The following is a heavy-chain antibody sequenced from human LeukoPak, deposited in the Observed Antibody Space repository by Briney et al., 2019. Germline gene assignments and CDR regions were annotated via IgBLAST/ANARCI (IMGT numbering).Heavy chain of an antibody. CDR3: AKAYHYGAGSSFDY. J-gene: IGHJ4*02. V-gene: IGHV3-23*01. CDR2: ISARGDNT. Sequence: GGSLRLSCAASGFTLTNYAMSWVRQAPGKGLEWVSAISARGDNTYYADSVKGRFSISRDNSQNTQYLQMNSLRAEDTAIYYCAKAYHYGAGSSFDYWGQGILVTVSS. D-gene: IGHD3-10*01. CDR1: GFTLTNYA.